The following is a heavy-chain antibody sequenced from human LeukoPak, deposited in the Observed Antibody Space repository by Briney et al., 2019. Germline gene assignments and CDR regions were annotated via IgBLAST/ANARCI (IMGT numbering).Heavy chain of an antibody. J-gene: IGHJ4*02. V-gene: IGHV4-38-2*02. CDR3: ARKDPGYSGYSDFDY. CDR1: GYSISSGHY. Sequence: SETLSLTCSVSGYSISSGHYWGWIRQPPGMRLEWIGNIYHSGSTYYNPSLKSRVTISLDTSKNQFSLKLSSVTAADTAVYYCARKDPGYSGYSDFDYWGQGTLVTVSS. CDR2: IYHSGST. D-gene: IGHD5-12*01.